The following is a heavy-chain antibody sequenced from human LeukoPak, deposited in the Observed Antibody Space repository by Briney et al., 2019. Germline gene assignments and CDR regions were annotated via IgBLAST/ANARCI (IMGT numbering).Heavy chain of an antibody. CDR2: ISSSSSTI. CDR3: ARNKNYYYMDV. CDR1: GFTFSSYS. D-gene: IGHD1/OR15-1a*01. Sequence: GGSLRLSCAASGFTFSSYSMNWVRQAPGKGLEWVSYISSSSSTIYYADSVKGRFTISRDNAKNSLYLQMNSLRAEDTAVYYCARNKNYYYMDVRGKGTTVTVSS. V-gene: IGHV3-48*01. J-gene: IGHJ6*03.